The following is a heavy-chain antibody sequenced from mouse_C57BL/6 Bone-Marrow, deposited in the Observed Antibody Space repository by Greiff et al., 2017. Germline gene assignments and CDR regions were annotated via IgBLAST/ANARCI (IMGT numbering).Heavy chain of an antibody. V-gene: IGHV5-17*01. CDR2: ISSGSSTI. CDR1: GFTFSDYG. D-gene: IGHD1-1*02. CDR3: ARVGNCGNYFDY. J-gene: IGHJ2*01. Sequence: EVKVVESGGGLVKPGGSLKLSCAASGFTFSDYGMHWVRQAPEKGLEWVAYISSGSSTIYYADPVKGRFTISRDNAKNTLFLQMTSLRSEDTAMYYCARVGNCGNYFDYWGQGTTLTGSS.